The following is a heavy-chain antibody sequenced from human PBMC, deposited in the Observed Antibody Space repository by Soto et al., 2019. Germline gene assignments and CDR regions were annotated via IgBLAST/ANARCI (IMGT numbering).Heavy chain of an antibody. V-gene: IGHV1-18*01. Sequence: ASVKVSCKASGYTFTSYDINWVRQATGQGLEWIGWISAYNGKIDYAQKVQGRITMTTDTSTSTAFMELRSLRSDDTAVYYCARETIPQMYYYGTDFWGQGTTVTVSS. J-gene: IGHJ6*02. CDR1: GYTFTSYD. CDR2: ISAYNGKI. D-gene: IGHD3-16*01. CDR3: ARETIPQMYYYGTDF.